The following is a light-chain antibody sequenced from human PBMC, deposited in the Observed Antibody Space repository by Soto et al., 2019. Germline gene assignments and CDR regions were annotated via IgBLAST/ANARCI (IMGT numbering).Light chain of an antibody. CDR3: SSYTSSSTYV. J-gene: IGLJ1*01. CDR2: HVT. V-gene: IGLV2-14*03. CDR1: SSDVGTYNF. Sequence: QSALTQPASVSGTPGQSITISCTGTSSDVGTYNFVSWYQQHPGRAPILIIYHVTDRPSGVSHRCSGSTSANTAALTISGLRAEDEDDYYYSSYTSSSTYVFGTGTKVTVL.